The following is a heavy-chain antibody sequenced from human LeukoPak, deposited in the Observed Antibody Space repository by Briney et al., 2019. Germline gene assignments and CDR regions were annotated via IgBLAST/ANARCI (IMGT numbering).Heavy chain of an antibody. J-gene: IGHJ5*02. Sequence: SETLSLTYAVYGGSFSGFYWSWIRQPPGKGLEWIGEINHSGSTYYNPSLKSRDTISVDTSKNQFSLKLTSVTAADTAVYYCARGSDGSENSYRNWFDPWGQGTLVTVSS. V-gene: IGHV4-34*01. CDR2: INHSGST. D-gene: IGHD3-10*01. CDR1: GGSFSGFY. CDR3: ARGSDGSENSYRNWFDP.